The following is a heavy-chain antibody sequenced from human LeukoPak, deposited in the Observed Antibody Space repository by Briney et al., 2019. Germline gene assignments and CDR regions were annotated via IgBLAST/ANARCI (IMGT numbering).Heavy chain of an antibody. J-gene: IGHJ4*02. CDR3: ARDPPIVVVPAALDY. CDR2: ISAYNGNT. V-gene: IGHV1-18*04. Sequence: GASVKVSRKASGYTFTSYGISWVRQAPGQGLEWMGWISAYNGNTNYAQKLQGRVTMTTDTSTSTAYMELRSLRSDDTAVYYCARDPPIVVVPAALDYWGQGTLVTVSS. CDR1: GYTFTSYG. D-gene: IGHD2-2*01.